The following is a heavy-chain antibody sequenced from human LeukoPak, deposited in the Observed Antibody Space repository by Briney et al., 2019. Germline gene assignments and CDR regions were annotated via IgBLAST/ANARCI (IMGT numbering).Heavy chain of an antibody. CDR1: GYTFINYD. J-gene: IGHJ5*02. Sequence: GASVKVSCKASGYTFINYDINWVRQATGQGLEWMGWMNPNSGDTDYAQKFQGRVTITRDTSINTAYMELSSLRSEDTAVYYCARDQSQEWFDPWGQGTLVTVSS. CDR2: MNPNSGDT. V-gene: IGHV1-8*03. CDR3: ARDQSQEWFDP.